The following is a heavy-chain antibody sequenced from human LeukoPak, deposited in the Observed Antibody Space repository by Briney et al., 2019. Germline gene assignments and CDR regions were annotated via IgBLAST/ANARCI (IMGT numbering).Heavy chain of an antibody. CDR2: IYYSGST. CDR1: VGSISSYY. CDR3: AGWDPNDAFDI. D-gene: IGHD1-26*01. J-gene: IGHJ3*02. Sequence: SETLSLTCTVSVGSISSYYWSWIRQPPGKGLEWIGYIYYSGSTNYNPSLKSRVTISVDTSKNQFSLKLSSVTAADTAVYYCAGWDPNDAFDIWGQGTMVTVSS. V-gene: IGHV4-59*01.